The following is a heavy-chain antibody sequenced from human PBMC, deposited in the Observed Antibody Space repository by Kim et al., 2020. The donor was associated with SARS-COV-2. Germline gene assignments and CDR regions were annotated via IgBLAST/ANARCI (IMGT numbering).Heavy chain of an antibody. CDR1: GFTFSSYS. J-gene: IGHJ6*02. CDR3: AREGAGVRWLQFSYYYYGMDV. Sequence: GGSLRLSCAASGFTFSSYSMNWVRQAPGKGLEWVSSISSSSSYIYYADSVKGRFTISRDNAKNSLYLQMNSLRAEDTAVYYCAREGAGVRWLQFSYYYYGMDVWGQGTTVTVSS. CDR2: ISSSSSYI. D-gene: IGHD5-12*01. V-gene: IGHV3-21*01.